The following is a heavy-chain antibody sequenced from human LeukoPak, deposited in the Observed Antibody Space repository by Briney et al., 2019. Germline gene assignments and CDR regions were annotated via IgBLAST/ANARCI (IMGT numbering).Heavy chain of an antibody. D-gene: IGHD2-2*01. Sequence: SETLSLTRTVSGGSISSYYGSWIRQPAGKGLEWIGRIYTSGSTNYNPSLKSRVTMSVDTSKNQFSLKLSSVTAADTAVYYCARENGAIVVVPAAMEGWFDPWGQGTLVTVSS. CDR2: IYTSGST. CDR1: GGSISSYY. J-gene: IGHJ5*02. CDR3: ARENGAIVVVPAAMEGWFDP. V-gene: IGHV4-4*07.